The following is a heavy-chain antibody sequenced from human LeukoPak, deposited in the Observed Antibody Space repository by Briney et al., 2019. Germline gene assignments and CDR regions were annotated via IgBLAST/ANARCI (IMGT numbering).Heavy chain of an antibody. J-gene: IGHJ1*01. V-gene: IGHV1-2*02. Sequence: ASVKVSCKASGYTFTDYYMHWVRQAPGQGLEWMGWINPNSGGTNYAQKFQGRVTMTRDTSISTAYMELSRLRSDDTAVYYCARVGDYYDSSGYPRIAEYFQHWGQGTLVTVSS. CDR2: INPNSGGT. D-gene: IGHD3-22*01. CDR1: GYTFTDYY. CDR3: ARVGDYYDSSGYPRIAEYFQH.